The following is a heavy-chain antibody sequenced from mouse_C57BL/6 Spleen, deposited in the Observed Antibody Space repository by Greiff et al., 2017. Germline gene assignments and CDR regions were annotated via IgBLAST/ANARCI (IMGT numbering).Heavy chain of an antibody. CDR1: GYAFSSYW. V-gene: IGHV1-80*01. CDR2: IYPGDGDT. Sequence: QVQLQQSGAELVKPGASVKISCKASGYAFSSYWLNWVKQRPGKGLEWIGQIYPGDGDTNYNGKFKGKATLTADKSSSTAYMQLSSLTSEDSAVYFCARATAQATRFADWGEAIRVTVSA. J-gene: IGHJ3*01. D-gene: IGHD3-2*02. CDR3: ARATAQATRFAD.